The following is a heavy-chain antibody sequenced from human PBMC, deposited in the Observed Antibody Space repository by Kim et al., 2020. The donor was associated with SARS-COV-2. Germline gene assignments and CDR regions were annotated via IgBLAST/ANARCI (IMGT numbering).Heavy chain of an antibody. CDR2: IIPIFGTA. D-gene: IGHD4-17*01. J-gene: IGHJ5*02. V-gene: IGHV1-69*13. CDR3: ATLTTVTTWFDP. Sequence: SVKVSCKASGGTFSSYAISWVRQAPGQGLEWMGGIIPIFGTANYAQKFQGRVTITADESTSTAYMELSSLRSEDTAVYYCATLTTVTTWFDPWGQGTLVTVSS. CDR1: GGTFSSYA.